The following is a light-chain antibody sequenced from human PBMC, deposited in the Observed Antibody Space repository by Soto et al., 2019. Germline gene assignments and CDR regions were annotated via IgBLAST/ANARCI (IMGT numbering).Light chain of an antibody. J-gene: IGKJ2*01. CDR2: GAS. CDR3: QQYNSCPPSYT. Sequence: EIVMTQSPATLSVSLRDRATLSCRASQSVSSYLAWYQQKPGQAPRLLIYGASTRATGIPARFSGSGSETDFTLTISSLQSEDFAIYYCQQYNSCPPSYTFGQGTKLESK. V-gene: IGKV3-15*01. CDR1: QSVSSY.